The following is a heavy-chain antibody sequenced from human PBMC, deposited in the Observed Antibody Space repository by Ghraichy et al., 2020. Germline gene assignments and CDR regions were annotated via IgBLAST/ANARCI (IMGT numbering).Heavy chain of an antibody. CDR3: AREAMINGELFSYYGMDV. V-gene: IGHV3-33*01. J-gene: IGHJ6*02. D-gene: IGHD3-10*01. Sequence: GGSLRLSCAASGFTFSSYGMHWVRQAPGKGLEWVAVIWYDGSNKYYADSVKGRFTISRDNSKNTLYLQMNSLRAEDTAVYYCAREAMINGELFSYYGMDVWGQGTTVTVSS. CDR2: IWYDGSNK. CDR1: GFTFSSYG.